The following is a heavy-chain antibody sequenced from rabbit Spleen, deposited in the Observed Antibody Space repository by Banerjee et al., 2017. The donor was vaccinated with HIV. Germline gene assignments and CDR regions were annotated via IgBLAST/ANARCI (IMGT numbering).Heavy chain of an antibody. D-gene: IGHD1-1*01. Sequence: QEQLVESGGGLVQPTGSLTLTCKASGFSFGDRDGMCWVRQAPGKGLEWIACINAATGKPVYATWAKGRFTISRTSSTTVTLRMTSLTAADRAAYFCARDLVGVIGWNFYLWGPGTLVTV. CDR3: ARDLVGVIGWNFYL. CDR1: GFSFGDRDG. J-gene: IGHJ6*01. CDR2: INAATGKP. V-gene: IGHV1S45*01.